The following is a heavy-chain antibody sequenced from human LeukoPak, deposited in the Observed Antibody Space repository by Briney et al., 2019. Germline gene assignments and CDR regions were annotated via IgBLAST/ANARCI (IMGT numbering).Heavy chain of an antibody. CDR3: ARGTGWPQFDS. D-gene: IGHD1-1*01. Sequence: SQTLSLTCATSGDSITSNKAAWTWIRQSPSRGLEWLGRTYYRSKWSYDYAVFVKSRIAISPDTAKNQFSLQLNSVTPEDTAVYYCARGTGWPQFDSWGQGTLVTVSS. CDR1: GDSITSNKAA. V-gene: IGHV6-1*01. J-gene: IGHJ4*02. CDR2: TYYRSKWSY.